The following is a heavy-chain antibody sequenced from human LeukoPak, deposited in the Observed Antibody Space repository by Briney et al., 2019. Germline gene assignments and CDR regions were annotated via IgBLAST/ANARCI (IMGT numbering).Heavy chain of an antibody. CDR2: MKQDGSEQ. V-gene: IGHV3-7*03. Sequence: PGVSLRLSCTASGFTFSNYWMSWVRQAPGKGLEWVANMKQDGSEQYYVDSMKGRFTISRDNAKNSLYLQINSLRAEDTAVYYCARDRHYDFWSGYYTPFNSWGQGTLVTVSS. D-gene: IGHD3-3*01. CDR3: ARDRHYDFWSGYYTPFNS. J-gene: IGHJ4*02. CDR1: GFTFSNYW.